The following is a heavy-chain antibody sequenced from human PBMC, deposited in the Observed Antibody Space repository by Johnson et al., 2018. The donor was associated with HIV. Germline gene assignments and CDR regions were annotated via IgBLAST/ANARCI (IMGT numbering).Heavy chain of an antibody. V-gene: IGHV3-7*01. Sequence: VQLVESGGGLVQPGGSLRLSCAASGFTFSSYWMSWVRQAPGKGLEWVANIKPDGSEKYYVDSVTGRVPLSRDNAQNSLYLQMSSLRAEETAVYYCVTRDPTHRPGAFDIWGQGTMVTVSS. J-gene: IGHJ3*02. CDR1: GFTFSSYW. CDR3: VTRDPTHRPGAFDI. CDR2: IKPDGSEK. D-gene: IGHD1-14*01.